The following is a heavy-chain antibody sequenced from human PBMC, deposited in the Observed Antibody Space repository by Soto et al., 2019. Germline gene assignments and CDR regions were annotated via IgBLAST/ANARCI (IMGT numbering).Heavy chain of an antibody. CDR2: TYYTANT. CDR3: DTDARSGYYYDH. V-gene: IGHV4-31*03. D-gene: IGHD3-3*01. CDR1: GGSVSSVSYY. Sequence: SETLSLTCTVSGGSVSSVSYYWIWMRQHPMRGLESNGDTYYTANTYYHPTLKFRLAISVDTSKNQFFLEANSVADADTGVYYCDTDARSGYYYDHWGQGTLVTVSS. J-gene: IGHJ4*02.